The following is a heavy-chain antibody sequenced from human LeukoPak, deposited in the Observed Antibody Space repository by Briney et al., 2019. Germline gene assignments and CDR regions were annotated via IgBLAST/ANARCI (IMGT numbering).Heavy chain of an antibody. CDR2: IYTSGGT. V-gene: IGHV4-61*02. J-gene: IGHJ3*02. Sequence: SETLSLTCTVSGGSISSGSYYWSWIRQPAGKGLEWIGRIYTSGGTNYNPSLKSRVTISVDTSKNQFSLKLSSVTAADTAVYYCAREAREGHVFDIWGQGTMVTVSS. D-gene: IGHD5-24*01. CDR1: GGSISSGSYY. CDR3: AREAREGHVFDI.